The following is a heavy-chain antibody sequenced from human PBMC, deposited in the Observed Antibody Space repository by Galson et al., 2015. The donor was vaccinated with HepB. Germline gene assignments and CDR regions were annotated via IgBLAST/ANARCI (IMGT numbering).Heavy chain of an antibody. CDR2: INHSGST. D-gene: IGHD3-3*01. Sequence: ETLSLTCAVYGGSFSGYYWSWIRQPPGKGLEWIGEINHSGSTNYNPSLKSRVTISVDTSKNQFSLKLSSVTAADTAVHYGARGPRDFWSGYHLNWFDPWGQGTLVTVSS. CDR1: GGSFSGYY. J-gene: IGHJ5*02. V-gene: IGHV4-34*01. CDR3: ARGPRDFWSGYHLNWFDP.